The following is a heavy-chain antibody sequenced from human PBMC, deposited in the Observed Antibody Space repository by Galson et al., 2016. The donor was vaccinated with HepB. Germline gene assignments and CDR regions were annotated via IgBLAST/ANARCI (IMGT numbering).Heavy chain of an antibody. CDR2: IYYSGTT. D-gene: IGHD4-17*01. J-gene: IGHJ1*01. V-gene: IGHV4-31*03. CDR1: GGSIRRGGYY. Sequence: TLSLTCTVSGGSIRRGGYYWNWIRQHPGKGLEWIGYIYYSGTTYYNPSLKSRVTISIDTSDNQFTSKNQFSLKLSSVTAADTAVYYCARSSDYGDFSDHWGQGTLVTVSS. CDR3: ARSSDYGDFSDH.